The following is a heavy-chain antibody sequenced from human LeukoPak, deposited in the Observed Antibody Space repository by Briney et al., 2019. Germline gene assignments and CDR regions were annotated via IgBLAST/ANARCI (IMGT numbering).Heavy chain of an antibody. CDR1: GFTYSSYS. Sequence: GGSLRLSCTASGFTYSSYSMNWVRQARGKGLEWVPSISSGSTYIYYADSVKGRFTVPRDNDKNSLYLQMNSLRAEDTAVYYCARDLRAFCGGECAFHYWGQGTLVSVCS. J-gene: IGHJ4*02. CDR2: ISSGSTYI. D-gene: IGHD2-21*01. V-gene: IGHV3-21*01. CDR3: ARDLRAFCGGECAFHY.